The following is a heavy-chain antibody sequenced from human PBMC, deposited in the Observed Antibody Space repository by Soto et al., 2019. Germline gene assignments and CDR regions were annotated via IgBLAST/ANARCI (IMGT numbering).Heavy chain of an antibody. CDR2: ISYDGRNK. Sequence: GGSLRLSCAASGFTFSSYGMHWVRQAPGKGLEWVAVISYDGRNKYYADPVKGRFTISRDNSKNTLYLQMNSLRAEDTAVYYCAKASDFWSGYYTYWGQGTLVTVSS. J-gene: IGHJ4*02. CDR3: AKASDFWSGYYTY. D-gene: IGHD3-3*01. CDR1: GFTFSSYG. V-gene: IGHV3-30*18.